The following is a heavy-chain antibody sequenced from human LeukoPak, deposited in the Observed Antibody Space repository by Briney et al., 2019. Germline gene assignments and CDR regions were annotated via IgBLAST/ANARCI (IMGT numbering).Heavy chain of an antibody. Sequence: GGSLRLSCAASGFTFSSYAMSWVRQAPGKGLEWVSSISSSSSYIYYADSVKGRFTISRDNAKNSLYLQMNSLRAEDTAVYYCAHKRRGPDALDIWGQGTMVTVSS. CDR3: AHKRRGPDALDI. CDR2: ISSSSSYI. D-gene: IGHD3-10*01. CDR1: GFTFSSYA. V-gene: IGHV3-21*01. J-gene: IGHJ3*02.